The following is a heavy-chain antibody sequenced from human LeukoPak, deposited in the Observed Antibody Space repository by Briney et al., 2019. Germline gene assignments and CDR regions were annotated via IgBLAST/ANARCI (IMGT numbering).Heavy chain of an antibody. CDR2: IYHSGST. D-gene: IGHD6-13*01. CDR1: GDSIRSSSYH. V-gene: IGHV4-39*07. J-gene: IGHJ5*02. Sequence: PSETLSLTCTVSGDSIRSSSYHWGWIRQPPGKGLEWIGEIYHSGSTNYNPSLKSRVTISVDKSKNQFSLKLSSVTAADTAVYYCARGAPFWTYSSSWFDPWGQGTLVTVSS. CDR3: ARGAPFWTYSSSWFDP.